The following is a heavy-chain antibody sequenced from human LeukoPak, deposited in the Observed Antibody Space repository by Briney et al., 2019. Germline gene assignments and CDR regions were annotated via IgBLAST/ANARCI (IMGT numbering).Heavy chain of an antibody. J-gene: IGHJ4*02. V-gene: IGHV4-61*02. CDR2: IYTSGST. D-gene: IGHD3-3*01. CDR3: ARRSSIFGVVI. CDR1: GGSIGSGSYY. Sequence: PSETLSLTCTVSGGSIGSGSYYWSWIRQPAGKGLEWIGRIYTSGSTNYNPSLKSRVTISVDTSKNQFSLKLSSVTAADTAVYYCARRSSIFGVVIWGQGTLVTVSS.